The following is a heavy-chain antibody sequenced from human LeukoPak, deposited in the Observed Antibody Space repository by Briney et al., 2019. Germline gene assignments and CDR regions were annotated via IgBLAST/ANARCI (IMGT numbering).Heavy chain of an antibody. V-gene: IGHV3-21*01. D-gene: IGHD3-3*01. CDR3: ARDRPTGASRLFVVQ. Sequence: GGSLRLPYPVFASILGTFRMSCVQQAPGKGLEWVSSMSSGVTYIYYADSVRGRFTLSRDNAKNSLSLVMKSLRAEDTAVYCCARDRPTGASRLFVVQWGQGTLVTVSS. J-gene: IGHJ4*02. CDR1: ASILGTFR. CDR2: MSSGVTYI.